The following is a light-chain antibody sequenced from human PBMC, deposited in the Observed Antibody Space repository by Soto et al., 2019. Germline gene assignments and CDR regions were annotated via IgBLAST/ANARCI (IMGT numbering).Light chain of an antibody. J-gene: IGLJ7*01. CDR3: SSYTNSNAAV. Sequence: QSALTQPASVSGSPGQSITISCTGTSSDVGGYSYVSWYQQHPGKAPKLMIYNVSNRPSGVSNRFSGSKSGNTASLTISGLQAEDEADYYCSSYTNSNAAVFGGGTQLTLL. CDR1: SSDVGGYSY. CDR2: NVS. V-gene: IGLV2-14*01.